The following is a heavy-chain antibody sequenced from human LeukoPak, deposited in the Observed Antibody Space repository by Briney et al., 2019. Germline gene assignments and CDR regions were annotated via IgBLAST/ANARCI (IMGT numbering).Heavy chain of an antibody. CDR2: IRSKAYGGTI. V-gene: IGHV3-49*04. D-gene: IGHD6-13*01. CDR1: GFTFGDYA. J-gene: IGHJ5*02. Sequence: QTGGSLRLSCTASGFTFGDYAMTWVRQAPGKGLEWVGFIRSKAYGGTIEYAASVNGRFTISRDDSKSSAYPQMNSLKTEDTAVYYCARLGSTWYPDSWGQGTLVTVSS. CDR3: ARLGSTWYPDS.